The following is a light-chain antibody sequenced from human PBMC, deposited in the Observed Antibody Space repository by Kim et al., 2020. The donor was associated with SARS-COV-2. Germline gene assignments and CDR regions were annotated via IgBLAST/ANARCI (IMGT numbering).Light chain of an antibody. J-gene: IGLJ1*01. V-gene: IGLV1-40*01. CDR3: QTYDNSLSGYV. CDR1: RSNIGAGYD. Sequence: RVTISCTGSRSNIGAGYDVHWYQQLPGAAPKLLIFGNSNRPSGVPDRFSGFKSGTSASLAITALQADDEADYYCQTYDNSLSGYVFGTGTRVTVL. CDR2: GNS.